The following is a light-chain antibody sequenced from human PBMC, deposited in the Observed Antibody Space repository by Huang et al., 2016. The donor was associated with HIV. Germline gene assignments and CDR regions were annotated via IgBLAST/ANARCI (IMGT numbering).Light chain of an antibody. CDR1: QSISNS. CDR3: QQYNSYPGT. Sequence: DIQMTQSPSTLSASVGDRVTITCQASQSISNSFAWYPKKAGKAPKLLIYKASTLQSGVPSRFSGSGSGTKFTLTISSLQPDDCATYYCQQYNSYPGTFGQGTTVEIK. J-gene: IGKJ1*01. CDR2: KAS. V-gene: IGKV1-5*03.